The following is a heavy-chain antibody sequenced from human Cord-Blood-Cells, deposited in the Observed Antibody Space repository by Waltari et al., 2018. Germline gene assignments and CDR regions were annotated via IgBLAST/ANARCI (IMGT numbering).Heavy chain of an antibody. CDR2: MNPNSGNT. V-gene: IGHV1-8*03. CDR1: GYTFTSYD. Sequence: QVQLVQSGAEVKKPGASVKVSCKASGYTFTSYDINWVRQATGQGLEWMGWMNPNSGNTGYAQKFQGRVTITRNTSISTAYMELSGLRSEDTAVYYCARAQACSGGSCYYYYYYMDVWGKGTTVTVSS. J-gene: IGHJ6*03. CDR3: ARAQACSGGSCYYYYYYMDV. D-gene: IGHD2-15*01.